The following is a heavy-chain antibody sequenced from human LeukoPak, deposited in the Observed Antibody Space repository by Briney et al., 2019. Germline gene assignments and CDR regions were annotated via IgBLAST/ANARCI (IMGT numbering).Heavy chain of an antibody. D-gene: IGHD3-10*01. J-gene: IGHJ4*02. CDR1: GGSISSGGYY. CDR2: IYYSGST. V-gene: IGHV4-31*03. Sequence: EASQTLSLTCTVSGGSISSGGYYWSWIRQHPGKGLEWIGYIYYSGSTYYNPSLKSRVTISVDTSKNQFSLKLNSVTAADTAVYYCARSYGSGNYFDYWGQGTLVTVSS. CDR3: ARSYGSGNYFDY.